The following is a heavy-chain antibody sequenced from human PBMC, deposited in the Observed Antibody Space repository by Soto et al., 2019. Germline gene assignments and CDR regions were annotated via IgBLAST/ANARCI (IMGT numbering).Heavy chain of an antibody. V-gene: IGHV4-34*01. CDR1: GGSFSGYY. Sequence: SETLSLTCAVYGGSFSGYYWSWIRQPPGKGLEWIGEINHSGSTNYNPSLKSRVTISVDTSKNQFSLKLSSVTAADTAVYYCARAYCGGDCYTEYYYYYGMDVWGQGTTVTVSS. CDR3: ARAYCGGDCYTEYYYYYGMDV. J-gene: IGHJ6*02. D-gene: IGHD2-21*02. CDR2: INHSGST.